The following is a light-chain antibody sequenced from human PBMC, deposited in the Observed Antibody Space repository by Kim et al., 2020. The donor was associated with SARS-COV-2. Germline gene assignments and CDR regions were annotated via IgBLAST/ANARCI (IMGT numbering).Light chain of an antibody. CDR3: SSYASSISWV. CDR1: RSDVGGYKY. CDR2: DVN. Sequence: GQSNTISCTGTRSDVGGYKYDSWYQQHPGKAPKLMIYDVNNRPSGISNRFSGTKSGNTASLTISGLQAEDEADYYCSSYASSISWVFGGGTKVTVL. V-gene: IGLV2-14*03. J-gene: IGLJ3*02.